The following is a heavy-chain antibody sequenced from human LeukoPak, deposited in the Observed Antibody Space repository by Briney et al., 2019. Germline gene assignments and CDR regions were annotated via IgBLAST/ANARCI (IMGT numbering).Heavy chain of an antibody. CDR1: GGTFSSYA. CDR3: ARDLRNYYDSSGTYYYYYYGMDV. D-gene: IGHD3-22*01. V-gene: IGHV1-69*13. Sequence: ASVTVSCKASGGTFSSYAISWVRQAPGQGLEWMGGIIPIFGTANYAQKFQGRVTITADESTSTAYMELSSLRSEDTAVYYCARDLRNYYDSSGTYYYYYYGMDVWGQGTTVTVSS. J-gene: IGHJ6*02. CDR2: IIPIFGTA.